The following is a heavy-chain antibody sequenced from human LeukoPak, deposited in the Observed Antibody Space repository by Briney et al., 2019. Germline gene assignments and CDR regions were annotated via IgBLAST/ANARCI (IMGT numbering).Heavy chain of an antibody. V-gene: IGHV4-59*12. CDR3: ARGRNHAFDI. CDR1: GGSITSDY. D-gene: IGHD1-14*01. Sequence: SETLSLTCTVSGGSITSDYWSWIRQPPGKGLEWIGYIYYSGNTNYNPSLKSRITISVDTSMNQVSLQLNSVTPEDTAVYYCARGRNHAFDIWGQGTMVTVSS. CDR2: IYYSGNT. J-gene: IGHJ3*02.